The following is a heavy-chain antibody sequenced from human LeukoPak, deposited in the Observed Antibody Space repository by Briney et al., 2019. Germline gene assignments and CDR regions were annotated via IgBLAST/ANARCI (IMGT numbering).Heavy chain of an antibody. V-gene: IGHV3-23*01. J-gene: IGHJ3*02. Sequence: GGSLRLSCAASGFPFSAYAMSWVRQAPGKGLEWVSAISASGDTTYYADSVRGRFTISRDNSKNTLYLQMNSLRAEDTAVYYCASVNPTDAFDIWGQGTMVTVSS. D-gene: IGHD2-8*01. CDR3: ASVNPTDAFDI. CDR2: ISASGDTT. CDR1: GFPFSAYA.